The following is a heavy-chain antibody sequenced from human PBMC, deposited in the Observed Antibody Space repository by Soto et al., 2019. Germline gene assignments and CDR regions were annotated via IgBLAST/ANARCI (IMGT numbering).Heavy chain of an antibody. J-gene: IGHJ6*02. CDR1: GYTFTSYG. CDR2: ISAYNGNT. CDR3: ASDPSYQLLSAYYYYGMDV. D-gene: IGHD2-2*01. Sequence: QVQLVQSGAEVKKPGASVKVSCKASGYTFTSYGISWVRQAPGQGLEWMGWISAYNGNTNYAQKLQGRVTMTTDTSTSTAYMELRSLRSDDTAVYYCASDPSYQLLSAYYYYGMDVWGQGTTVTVSS. V-gene: IGHV1-18*01.